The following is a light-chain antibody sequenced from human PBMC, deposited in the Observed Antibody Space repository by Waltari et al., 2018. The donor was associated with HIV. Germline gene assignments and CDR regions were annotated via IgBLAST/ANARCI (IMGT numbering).Light chain of an antibody. CDR3: HQYYTTPWA. J-gene: IGKJ1*01. CDR1: QSVIYNSTSKNY. V-gene: IGKV4-1*01. CDR2: WAS. Sequence: DLVLTQSPDSLAVSLGERATINCYASQSVIYNSTSKNYLAWYQQRPGQPPKLLIYWASTRESGVPYRFSGSASGTDFTLTISGLQAEDVAVYYCHQYYTTPWAFGQGTKVEIK.